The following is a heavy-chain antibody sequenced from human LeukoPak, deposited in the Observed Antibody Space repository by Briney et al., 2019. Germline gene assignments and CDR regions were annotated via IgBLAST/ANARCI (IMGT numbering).Heavy chain of an antibody. Sequence: GGSLRLSCAASGFTFSNAWMSWVRQAPGKGLEWVGRIKSKTDGGTTDYAAPVKGRFTISRDDSKNTLYLQMNSLKTEDTAVYYCARVGFDVDIVATIVGAFDIWGQGTMVTVSS. D-gene: IGHD5-12*01. CDR2: IKSKTDGGTT. V-gene: IGHV3-15*01. CDR3: ARVGFDVDIVATIVGAFDI. CDR1: GFTFSNAW. J-gene: IGHJ3*02.